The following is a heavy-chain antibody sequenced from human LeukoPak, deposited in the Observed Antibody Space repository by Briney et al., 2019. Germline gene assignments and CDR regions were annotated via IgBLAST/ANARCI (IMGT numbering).Heavy chain of an antibody. CDR1: GFTFSSYG. J-gene: IGHJ4*02. V-gene: IGHV3-30*02. Sequence: GGSLRLSCAASGFTFSSYGMHWVRQAPGRGLEWVAFIRYDGNNKYYADSVKGRFTVSRDNSKNTLYLQMNSLRAEDTAVYYCARETSSGYPLDYWGQGTLVTVSS. CDR2: IRYDGNNK. D-gene: IGHD3-22*01. CDR3: ARETSSGYPLDY.